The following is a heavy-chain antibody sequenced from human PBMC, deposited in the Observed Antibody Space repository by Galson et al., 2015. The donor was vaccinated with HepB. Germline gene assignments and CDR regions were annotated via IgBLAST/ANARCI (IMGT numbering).Heavy chain of an antibody. CDR2: ISYDGSNK. Sequence: SLRLSCAASGFSFSSYAMHWVRQAPGKGLEWVAVISYDGSNKYYADSVKGRFTISRDNSKNTLYLQMNSLRAEDTAVYYCAREIVVAAHGSEYLQHWGQGTLVTVSS. CDR1: GFSFSSYA. D-gene: IGHD2-15*01. J-gene: IGHJ1*01. CDR3: AREIVVAAHGSEYLQH. V-gene: IGHV3-30*04.